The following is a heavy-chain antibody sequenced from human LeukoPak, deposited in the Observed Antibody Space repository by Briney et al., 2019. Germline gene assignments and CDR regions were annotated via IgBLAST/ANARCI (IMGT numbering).Heavy chain of an antibody. CDR1: GFTFSSYW. V-gene: IGHV3-7*01. D-gene: IGHD2-2*01. Sequence: GGSLRLSCAASGFTFSSYWMTWVRQAPGKGLEWVANIKQDGSGKYYMDSVKGRFTVSRDDAKNSLYLQMNSLRVEDTAVYYCARDCSSTRCFRGGFDPWGQGTLVIVSS. CDR3: ARDCSSTRCFRGGFDP. CDR2: IKQDGSGK. J-gene: IGHJ5*02.